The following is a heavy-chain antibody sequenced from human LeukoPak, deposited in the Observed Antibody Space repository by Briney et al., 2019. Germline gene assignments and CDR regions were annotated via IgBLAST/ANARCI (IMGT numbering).Heavy chain of an antibody. V-gene: IGHV4-59*08. CDR1: GGSISSYY. D-gene: IGHD5-24*01. Sequence: SETLSLTCTVSGGSISSYYWSWIRPPPGKGVAWIGYIYYSGSTNYNPSLKSRVTISVDTSKNQFSLKLSSVTAADTAVYYCARHGRWLQRGSFDYWGQGTLVTVSS. J-gene: IGHJ4*02. CDR3: ARHGRWLQRGSFDY. CDR2: IYYSGST.